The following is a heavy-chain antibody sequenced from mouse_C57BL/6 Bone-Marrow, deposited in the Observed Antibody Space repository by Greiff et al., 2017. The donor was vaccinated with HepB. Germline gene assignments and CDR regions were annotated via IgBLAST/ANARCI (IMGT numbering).Heavy chain of an antibody. Sequence: QVQLKESGAELVKPGASVKLSCKASGYTFTEYTIHWVKQRSGQGLEWIGWFYPGSGSIKYNEKFKDKATLTADKSSSPVYMELRSLKSEDSAVSFCARHGGNYGYFDVWGTGTTVTVSS. V-gene: IGHV1-62-2*01. CDR3: ARHGGNYGYFDV. CDR2: FYPGSGSI. CDR1: GYTFTEYT. D-gene: IGHD2-1*01. J-gene: IGHJ1*03.